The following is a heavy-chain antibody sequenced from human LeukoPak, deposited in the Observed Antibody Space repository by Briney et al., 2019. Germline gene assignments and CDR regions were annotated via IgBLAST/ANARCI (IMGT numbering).Heavy chain of an antibody. D-gene: IGHD1-14*01. V-gene: IGHV3-73*01. CDR1: GFTFSGSA. J-gene: IGHJ5*02. CDR3: TRLTPSPSS. Sequence: HPGGSLRLSCAASGFTFSGSAMHWVPQASGKGLEWVGRIRSKANSYATAYAASVKGRFTISRDDSKNTAYLQMNSLKTEDTAVYYCTRLTPSPSSWGQGTLVTVSS. CDR2: IRSKANSYAT.